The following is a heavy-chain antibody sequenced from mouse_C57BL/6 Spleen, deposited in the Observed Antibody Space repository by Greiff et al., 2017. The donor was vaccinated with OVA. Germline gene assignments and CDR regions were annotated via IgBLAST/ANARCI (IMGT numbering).Heavy chain of an antibody. CDR1: GYTFTSYW. CDR3: AIDDFAY. Sequence: QVQLQQPGADLVKPGASVTVSCKASGYTFTSYWMHWVHQTPGQGLEWIGRIHPSDSDTNYNQSFTGKATLTVDKSSSTTYMQLSSVTSEDSAVYYCAIDDFAYWGQGTLVTVSA. V-gene: IGHV1-74*01. J-gene: IGHJ3*01. CDR2: IHPSDSDT. D-gene: IGHD2-3*01.